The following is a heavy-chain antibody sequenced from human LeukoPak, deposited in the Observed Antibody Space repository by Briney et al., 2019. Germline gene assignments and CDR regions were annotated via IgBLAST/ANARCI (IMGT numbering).Heavy chain of an antibody. V-gene: IGHV1-69*13. CDR1: GYTFTNYG. CDR2: IIPIFGTA. Sequence: GASVKVSCKASGYTFTNYGISWVRQAPGQGLEWMGGIIPIFGTANYAQKFQGRVTITADESTSTAYMELSSLRSEDTAVYYCASATSSSWYIDYWGQGTLVTVSS. CDR3: ASATSSSWYIDY. J-gene: IGHJ4*02. D-gene: IGHD6-13*01.